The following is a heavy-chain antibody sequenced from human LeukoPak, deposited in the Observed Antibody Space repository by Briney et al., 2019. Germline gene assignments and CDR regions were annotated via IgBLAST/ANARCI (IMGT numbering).Heavy chain of an antibody. J-gene: IGHJ6*02. CDR1: GGSISSYY. Sequence: PSETLSLTCTVSGGSISSYYWSWIRQPPGKGLEWIGYIYYSGSTNYNPSLKGRVTISVDTSKNQFSLKLSSVTAANTAVYYCARTVEIDYYYGMDVWGQGTTVTVSS. D-gene: IGHD5-12*01. V-gene: IGHV4-59*01. CDR3: ARTVEIDYYYGMDV. CDR2: IYYSGST.